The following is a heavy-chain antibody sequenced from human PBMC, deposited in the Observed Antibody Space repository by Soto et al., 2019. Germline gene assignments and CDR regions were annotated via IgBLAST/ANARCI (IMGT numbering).Heavy chain of an antibody. J-gene: IGHJ4*02. V-gene: IGHV3-30*18. D-gene: IGHD6-19*01. CDR3: AKGSGWYDY. Sequence: QVQLVESGGGVVQPGRSLRLSCAASGFTFSSYGMHWVRQAPGKGLEWVAVISYDGSNKYYADSVKGRFTISRDNSKNKLYLQMNSLKAEDMAVYYCAKGSGWYDYWGQGTLVTASS. CDR1: GFTFSSYG. CDR2: ISYDGSNK.